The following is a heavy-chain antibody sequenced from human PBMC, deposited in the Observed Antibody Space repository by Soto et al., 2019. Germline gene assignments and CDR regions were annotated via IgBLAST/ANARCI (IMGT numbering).Heavy chain of an antibody. J-gene: IGHJ5*02. CDR3: ARAPYCSGGSCYFSP. V-gene: IGHV3-48*03. D-gene: IGHD2-15*01. CDR1: GFTFSSYE. CDR2: ISSSGSTI. Sequence: GGSLRLSCAASGFTFSSYEMNWVRQAPGKGLEWVSYISSSGSTIYYADSVKGRFTISRDDAKNSLYLQMNSLRAEDTAVYYCARAPYCSGGSCYFSPWGQGTLVTVSS.